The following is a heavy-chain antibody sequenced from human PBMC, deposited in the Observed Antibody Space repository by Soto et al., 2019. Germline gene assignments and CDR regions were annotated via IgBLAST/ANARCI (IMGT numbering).Heavy chain of an antibody. Sequence: SETLSLTCTVSGGSISSYYWSWIRQPPGKGLEWIGCIYNSGNTDYNPSLKSRVTISVDMSTDQFSLKLTSVTAADTAVYYCARLRLSTVTKTYYFDYWGQGALVTVSS. J-gene: IGHJ4*02. CDR1: GGSISSYY. D-gene: IGHD4-17*01. CDR2: IYNSGNT. V-gene: IGHV4-59*01. CDR3: ARLRLSTVTKTYYFDY.